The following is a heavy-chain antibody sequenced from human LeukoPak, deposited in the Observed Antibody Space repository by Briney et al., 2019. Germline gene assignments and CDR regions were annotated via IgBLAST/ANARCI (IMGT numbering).Heavy chain of an antibody. Sequence: AGGSLRLSCAASGFTFNSYEMIWVRQAPGKGLEWVSYISSTGSTIYYADSVKGRFTISRDNAKNSLYLQMNSLRAEDTAVYYCARPCSRDYWGQGTLVTVSS. V-gene: IGHV3-48*03. J-gene: IGHJ4*02. D-gene: IGHD3-10*02. CDR2: ISSTGSTI. CDR3: ARPCSRDY. CDR1: GFTFNSYE.